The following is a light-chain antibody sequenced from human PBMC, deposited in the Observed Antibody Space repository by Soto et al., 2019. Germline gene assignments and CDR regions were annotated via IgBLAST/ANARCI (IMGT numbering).Light chain of an antibody. CDR1: SSNIGSNY. V-gene: IGLV1-51*01. CDR2: DKN. J-gene: IGLJ3*02. CDR3: GAWDHSLNVGV. Sequence: QSALTQPPSVSAAPGQKVIISCSGSSSNIGSNYVSWYQQLPGTAPKLLIYDKNERPSGIPDRFSASKSGTSATLGIIGLQTGDEADYYCGAWDHSLNVGVFGGGTKLTVL.